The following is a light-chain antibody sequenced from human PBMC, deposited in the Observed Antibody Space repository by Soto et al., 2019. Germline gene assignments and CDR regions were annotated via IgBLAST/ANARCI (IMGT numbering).Light chain of an antibody. CDR2: DAS. J-gene: IGKJ4*01. CDR1: QSVSSSY. Sequence: EIELTQSPGTLSLSPGERATLSCRASQSVSSSYLAWYQQKPGQAPRLLIYDASSRATGIPDRFSGSGSGTDFTLTISSLEPEDLAVYYCQQYGSSPLTFGGVTKLDIK. CDR3: QQYGSSPLT. V-gene: IGKV3-20*01.